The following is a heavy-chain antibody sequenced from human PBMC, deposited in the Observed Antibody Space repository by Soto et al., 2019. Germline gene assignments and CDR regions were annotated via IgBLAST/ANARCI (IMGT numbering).Heavy chain of an antibody. CDR3: AKGDRPYLSHPSVDY. CDR1: GFTFDDYA. V-gene: IGHV3-9*01. J-gene: IGHJ4*02. CDR2: ISWNSGSI. Sequence: PGGSLRLSCAASGFTFDDYAMHWVRQAPGKGLEWVSGISWNSGSIGYADSVKGRFTISRDNAKNSLYLQMNSLRAEDTALYYCAKGDRPYLSHPSVDYWGQGTLVTVSS.